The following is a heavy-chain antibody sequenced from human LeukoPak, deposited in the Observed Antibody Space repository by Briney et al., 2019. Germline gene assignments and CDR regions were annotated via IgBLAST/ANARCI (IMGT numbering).Heavy chain of an antibody. V-gene: IGHV3-21*01. CDR3: IVGATLGLDY. Sequence: GGSLRLSCAASGFTFSSYSMNWVRQAPGKGLEWVSFISSSSSYIYYADSVKGRFTISGDNARNSLYLQMNSLRVEDTAVYYCIVGATLGLDYWGQGTLVTVSS. CDR1: GFTFSSYS. J-gene: IGHJ4*02. CDR2: ISSSSSYI. D-gene: IGHD1-26*01.